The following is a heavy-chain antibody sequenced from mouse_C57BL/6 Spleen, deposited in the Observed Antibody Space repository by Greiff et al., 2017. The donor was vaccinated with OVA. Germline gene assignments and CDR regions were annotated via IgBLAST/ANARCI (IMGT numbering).Heavy chain of an antibody. CDR3: ARRSRWYFDV. D-gene: IGHD1-1*01. CDR2: IHPNSGST. Sequence: QVQLQQPGAELVKPGASVKLSCKASGYTFTSYWMHWVKQRPGQGLEWIGMIHPNSGSTNYNEKFKSKATLTVDKTSSTAYMQLSSLTSEDSAVYYCARRSRWYFDVWGTGTTVTVSS. CDR1: GYTFTSYW. J-gene: IGHJ1*03. V-gene: IGHV1-64*01.